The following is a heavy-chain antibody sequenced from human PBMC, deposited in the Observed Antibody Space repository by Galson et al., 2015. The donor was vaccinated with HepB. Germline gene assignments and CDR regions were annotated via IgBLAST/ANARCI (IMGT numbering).Heavy chain of an antibody. CDR2: ISYDGSNK. CDR1: GFTFSSYG. CDR3: AKGVPRGGWTANWFDP. D-gene: IGHD6-19*01. V-gene: IGHV3-30*18. Sequence: SLRLSCAASGFTFSSYGMHWVRQAPDKGLEWVAVISYDGSNKYYADSVEGRFTISRDNSKNTLYLQMNSLRTEDTAVYYCAKGVPRGGWTANWFDPWGQGTLVTVSS. J-gene: IGHJ5*02.